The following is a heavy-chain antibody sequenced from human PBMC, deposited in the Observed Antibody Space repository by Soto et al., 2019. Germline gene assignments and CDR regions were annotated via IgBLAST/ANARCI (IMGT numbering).Heavy chain of an antibody. CDR3: AKGVHYGDFGAPLNDWYFDL. CDR1: GFTFNIYA. V-gene: IGHV3-23*01. J-gene: IGHJ2*01. D-gene: IGHD4-17*01. Sequence: EVQLLESGGGLVQPGGSLRLSCEASGFTFNIYAMTWVRQAPGKGLEWVSGISASGGHTYYADSVKALFTISRDNSKNTLYLQMNSLRVEDTAVYYCAKGVHYGDFGAPLNDWYFDLWGRGTLVTVSS. CDR2: ISASGGHT.